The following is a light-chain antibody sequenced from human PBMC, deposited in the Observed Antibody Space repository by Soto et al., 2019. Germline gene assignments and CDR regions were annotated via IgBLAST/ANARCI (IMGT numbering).Light chain of an antibody. V-gene: IGKV3-20*01. CDR2: AS. CDR1: QSVSDSY. CDR3: QHYGTSAL. Sequence: EIVLTQSPGTLSLSPXXXATLSCRASQSVSDSYLAWYQQKPGQAPRLLIYASSRATGIPDRFSGSGSGTDFTLSISRLEPEDFAVYYCQHYGTSALFGPGTRVDIK. J-gene: IGKJ3*01.